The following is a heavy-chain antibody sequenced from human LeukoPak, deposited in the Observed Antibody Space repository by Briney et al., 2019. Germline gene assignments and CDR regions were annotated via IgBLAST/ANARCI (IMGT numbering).Heavy chain of an antibody. V-gene: IGHV4-34*01. CDR2: IYYSGST. D-gene: IGHD3-10*01. CDR1: GGSFSGYY. Sequence: SETLSLTCDVYGGSFSGYYWGWIRQPPGKGLEWIGSIYYSGSTYYNPSLKSRVTISVDTSKNQLSLKLSSVTAADTAVYFCARGTGSKYYFGSGTYHYFDPWGQGTLVTVSS. J-gene: IGHJ5*02. CDR3: ARGTGSKYYFGSGTYHYFDP.